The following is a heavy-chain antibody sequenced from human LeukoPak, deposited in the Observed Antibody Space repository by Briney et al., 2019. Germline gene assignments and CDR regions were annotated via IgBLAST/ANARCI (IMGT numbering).Heavy chain of an antibody. CDR3: ARFALPGGGDYGSHIDY. CDR2: INTNTGNP. V-gene: IGHV7-4-1*02. D-gene: IGHD4-17*01. CDR1: GYTFTSYA. J-gene: IGHJ4*02. Sequence: ASVKVSCKASGYTFTSYAMNWVRQAPGQGLEWMGWINTNTGNPTYAQGFTGRFVFSSDTSVSTAYLQISSLKAEDTAVYYCARFALPGGGDYGSHIDYWGQGTLVTVSS.